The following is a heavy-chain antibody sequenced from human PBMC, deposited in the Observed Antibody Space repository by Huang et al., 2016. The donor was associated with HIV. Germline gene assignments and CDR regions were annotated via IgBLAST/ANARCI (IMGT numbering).Heavy chain of an antibody. V-gene: IGHV3-30-3*01. Sequence: QVELVESGGGVVQPGRSLRLSCVGSGFFFSNYAMHWVRQAPGKGLEWVAVISFAGTYKYYADSVKGRFTVSRDTAEDTLYLHMNSLRPDDSALYYCARDGHGKWLGQFDCLYFDYWGQGALVTVSS. D-gene: IGHD3-9*01. CDR3: ARDGHGKWLGQFDCLYFDY. CDR2: ISFAGTYK. CDR1: GFFFSNYA. J-gene: IGHJ4*02.